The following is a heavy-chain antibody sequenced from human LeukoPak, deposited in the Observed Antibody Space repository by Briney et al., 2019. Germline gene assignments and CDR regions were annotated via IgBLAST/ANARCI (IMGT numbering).Heavy chain of an antibody. Sequence: PSETLSLACAVYGGSFSGYYRSWIRQPPGKGLEWVGEINNSGRTNYNPYLKSRVTISVDTSKNQFSLKLSSVTDADTAVYYGARGRDPNTDNRLRQNCFDPWGQGTLVTVSS. CDR2: INNSGRT. CDR3: ARGRDPNTDNRLRQNCFDP. V-gene: IGHV4-34*01. CDR1: GGSFSGYY. D-gene: IGHD1-14*01. J-gene: IGHJ5*02.